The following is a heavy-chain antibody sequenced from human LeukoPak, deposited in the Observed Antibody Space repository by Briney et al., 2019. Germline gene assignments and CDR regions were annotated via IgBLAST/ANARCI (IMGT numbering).Heavy chain of an antibody. CDR3: ARGRVGQWLVDAFDI. CDR2: ISSSSSYI. D-gene: IGHD6-19*01. Sequence: PGGSLRLSCAASGFTFSSYAMSWVRQAPGKGLEWVSSISSSSSYIYYADSVKGRFTISRDNARNSLYLQMNSLRAEDTAVYYCARGRVGQWLVDAFDIWGQGTMVTVSS. V-gene: IGHV3-21*01. CDR1: GFTFSSYA. J-gene: IGHJ3*02.